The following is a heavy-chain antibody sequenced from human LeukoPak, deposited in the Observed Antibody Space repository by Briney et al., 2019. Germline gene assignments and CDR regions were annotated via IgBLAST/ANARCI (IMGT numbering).Heavy chain of an antibody. J-gene: IGHJ1*01. CDR3: ARGMRNFLH. CDR2: INPGGGST. Sequence: ASVTVSCKASGYTFINYYMHWLRRAPGQELEWMGIINPGGGSTNYAQKFQGRVTMTRDTSTSTVYMELNSLRSEDTAVYYCARGMRNFLHWGQGTLVTVSS. CDR1: GYTFINYY. V-gene: IGHV1-46*01.